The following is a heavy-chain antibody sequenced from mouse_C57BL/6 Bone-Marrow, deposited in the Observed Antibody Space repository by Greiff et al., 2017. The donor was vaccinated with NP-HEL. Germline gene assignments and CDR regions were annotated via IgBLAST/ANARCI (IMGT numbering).Heavy chain of an antibody. CDR2: IDPEDGET. CDR3: ASLITTVVATKEY. J-gene: IGHJ2*01. D-gene: IGHD1-1*01. Sequence: VQLKESGAELVKPGASVKLSCTASGFNIKDYYMHWVKQRTEQGLEWIGRIDPEDGETKYAPNFQGKATITADTSSNTAYLQLSSLTSEDTAVYYCASLITTVVATKEYWGQGTTLTVSS. V-gene: IGHV14-2*01. CDR1: GFNIKDYY.